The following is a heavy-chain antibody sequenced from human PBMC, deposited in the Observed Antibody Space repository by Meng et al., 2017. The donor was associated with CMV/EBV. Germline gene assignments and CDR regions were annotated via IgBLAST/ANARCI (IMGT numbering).Heavy chain of an antibody. CDR1: GGGFSVCF. Sequence: VLLQGSGPGRVLPSVGLSLTCTCSGGGFSVCFWTWIREPAGQGLEWIGRVYSTGGTNYNPSFESRVTISLDGSNNQFYLKLNSVTAADTAIYYCARERGDDSGYNFDSWGQGTLVTVSS. J-gene: IGHJ4*02. CDR2: VYSTGGT. CDR3: ARERGDDSGYNFDS. V-gene: IGHV4-4*07. D-gene: IGHD3-22*01.